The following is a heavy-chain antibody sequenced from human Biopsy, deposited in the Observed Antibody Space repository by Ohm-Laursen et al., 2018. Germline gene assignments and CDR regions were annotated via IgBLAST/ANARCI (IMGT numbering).Heavy chain of an antibody. CDR3: AKDDGQWLGGAFDI. J-gene: IGHJ3*02. CDR1: GFGMYA. D-gene: IGHD6-19*01. CDR2: IAYDGSNK. Sequence: LSLSCAAPGFGMYAMHWVRQPPGKGLEWLAVIAYDGSNKYYAESVKGRFTISRDRSRDTVHLQMNSLRYEDTALYYCAKDDGQWLGGAFDIWGHGTMVSVSS. V-gene: IGHV3-30*18.